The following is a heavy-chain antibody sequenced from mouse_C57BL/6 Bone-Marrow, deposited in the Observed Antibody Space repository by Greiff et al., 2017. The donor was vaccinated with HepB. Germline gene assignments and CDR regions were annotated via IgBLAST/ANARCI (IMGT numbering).Heavy chain of an antibody. V-gene: IGHV1-64*01. CDR3: ARWLLRGFAY. Sequence: VQLQQSGAELVKPGASVKLSCKASGYTFTSYWMHWVKQRPGQGLEWIGMIHPNSGSTNYNEKFKSKATLTVDKSSSTAYMQLSSLTSEDSAVYYCARWLLRGFAYWGQGTLVTVSA. D-gene: IGHD2-3*01. J-gene: IGHJ3*01. CDR2: IHPNSGST. CDR1: GYTFTSYW.